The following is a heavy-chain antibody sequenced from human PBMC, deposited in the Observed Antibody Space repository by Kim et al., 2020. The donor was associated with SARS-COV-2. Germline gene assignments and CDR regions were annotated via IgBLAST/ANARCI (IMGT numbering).Heavy chain of an antibody. CDR2: VFDSGST. V-gene: IGHV4-59*01. J-gene: IGHJ2*01. D-gene: IGHD3-22*01. Sequence: SETLSLTCTVSGGSISYYYWSWIRQPPGKGLEWIGYVFDSGSTKYNPSLMSRVTISLDTPTKQFFLQLTSVTAADTAAYYCARGKYYLDGCGNPWFWYF. CDR1: GGSISYYY. CDR3: ARGKYYLDGCGNPWFWYF.